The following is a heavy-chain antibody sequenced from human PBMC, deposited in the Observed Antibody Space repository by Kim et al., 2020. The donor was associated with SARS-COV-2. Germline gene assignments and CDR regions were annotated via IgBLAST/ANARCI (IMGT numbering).Heavy chain of an antibody. D-gene: IGHD3-10*01. CDR1: GGSISSSSYY. J-gene: IGHJ5*02. CDR2: IYYSGST. CDR3: ARHYGSGSFWFDP. Sequence: SDTLSLTCTVSGGSISSSSYYWGWIRQPPGKGLEWIGSIYYSGSTYYNPSLKSRVTISVDTSKNQFSLKLSSVTAADTAVYYCARHYGSGSFWFDPWGQGTRVTVPS. V-gene: IGHV4-39*01.